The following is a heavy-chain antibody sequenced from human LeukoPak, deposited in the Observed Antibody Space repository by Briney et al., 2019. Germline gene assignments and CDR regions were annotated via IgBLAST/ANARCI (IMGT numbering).Heavy chain of an antibody. J-gene: IGHJ4*02. D-gene: IGHD1-26*01. V-gene: IGHV4-39*01. CDR3: ASRRSYDHSDY. Sequence: SETLSLTCTVSGGSISSSSYYWGWIRQPPGKGLEWIGNIYYSGSTYYNPSLKSRVTIDVDTSKNQFSLKLSSVTAADTAVFYCASRRSYDHSDYWGQGTLVTVSS. CDR2: IYYSGST. CDR1: GGSISSSSYY.